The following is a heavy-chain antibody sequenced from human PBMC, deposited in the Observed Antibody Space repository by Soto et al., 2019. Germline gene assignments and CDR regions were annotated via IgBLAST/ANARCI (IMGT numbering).Heavy chain of an antibody. CDR2: ISYSGST. CDR3: PSASPYGDSALDY. V-gene: IGHV4-59*01. D-gene: IGHD4-17*01. Sequence: SETLSLTCTASGGSISSYYWIWIRQPPGKGMEWIGYISYSGSTNYNPSLKSRPTRSVDTSKNQFSLKLRSVTAADTAVYYCPSASPYGDSALDYWGKGTLCTVSS. J-gene: IGHJ4*02. CDR1: GGSISSYY.